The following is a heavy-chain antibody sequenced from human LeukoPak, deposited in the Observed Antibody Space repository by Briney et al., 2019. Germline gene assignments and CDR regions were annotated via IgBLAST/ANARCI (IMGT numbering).Heavy chain of an antibody. V-gene: IGHV1-8*01. Sequence: ASVTVSCKASGYTFTSYDINWVRQATGQGLEWMGWMNPNSGNTGYAQKFQGRVTMTRNTSISTAYMELSSLRSEDTAVYYCARGGILTGYYRYYYYYMDVWGKGTTVTVSS. CDR3: ARGGILTGYYRYYYYYMDV. CDR1: GYTFTSYD. J-gene: IGHJ6*03. D-gene: IGHD3-9*01. CDR2: MNPNSGNT.